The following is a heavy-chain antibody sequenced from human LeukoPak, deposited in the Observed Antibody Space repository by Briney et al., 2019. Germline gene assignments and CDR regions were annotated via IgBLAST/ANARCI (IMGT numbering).Heavy chain of an antibody. D-gene: IGHD2-21*01. CDR1: GFTFSTYS. J-gene: IGHJ4*02. CDR3: ARRHCDGDCQIDY. CDR2: ISKSGSYI. Sequence: PGGSLRLSCAASGFTFSTYSMNWVRQAPGKGLEWVSSISKSGSYIYYADSVKGRFTISRDNAKNSLSLEMNSLRAEDTAVHYCARRHCDGDCQIDYWGQGTLVTVSS. V-gene: IGHV3-21*01.